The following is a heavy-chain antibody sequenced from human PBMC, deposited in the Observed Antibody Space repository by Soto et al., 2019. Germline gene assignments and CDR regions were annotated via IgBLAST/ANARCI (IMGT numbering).Heavy chain of an antibody. J-gene: IGHJ6*02. CDR1: GYTFNSYG. Sequence: QVQLVQSGTEVKKPGASVKVSCKASGYTFNSYGISWVRQAPGQGLEWMGWISPYDDNTNYAQNLQGRVTMTTYTSTRTAYMELRSLRSDDTAVYYCARGGYYDSSGSRNYHYYGMDAWGQGTTVTVS. D-gene: IGHD3-22*01. V-gene: IGHV1-18*01. CDR3: ARGGYYDSSGSRNYHYYGMDA. CDR2: ISPYDDNT.